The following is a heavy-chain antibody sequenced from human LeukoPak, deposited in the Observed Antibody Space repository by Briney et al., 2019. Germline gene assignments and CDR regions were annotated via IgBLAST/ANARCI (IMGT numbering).Heavy chain of an antibody. V-gene: IGHV1-3*01. CDR3: ARVRIAAAEGVLDY. Sequence: ASVKVSCKASGYTFTSYDIDWVRQATGQGLEWMGWMNAGNGNTKYSQKFQGRVTITRDTSASTAYMELSSLRSEDTAVYYCARVRIAAAEGVLDYWGQGTLVTVSS. CDR2: MNAGNGNT. J-gene: IGHJ4*02. D-gene: IGHD6-13*01. CDR1: GYTFTSYD.